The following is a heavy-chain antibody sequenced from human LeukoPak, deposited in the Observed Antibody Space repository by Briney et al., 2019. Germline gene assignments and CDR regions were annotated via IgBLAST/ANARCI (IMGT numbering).Heavy chain of an antibody. CDR3: ARQMQSHGNFDS. CDR2: LGIAGDT. V-gene: IGHV3-13*01. Sequence: GGSLRLSCAASGFTVSSYAMHWVRQPIGKGLEWVSALGIAGDTFYPGSVKGRFAISRENARNSLYLQMNSLRAEDTAMYYCARQMQSHGNFDSWGQGTLVTVSS. CDR1: GFTVSSYA. D-gene: IGHD1-26*01. J-gene: IGHJ4*02.